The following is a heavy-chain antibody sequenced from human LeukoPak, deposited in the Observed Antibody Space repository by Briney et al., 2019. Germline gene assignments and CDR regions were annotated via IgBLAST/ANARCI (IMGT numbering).Heavy chain of an antibody. CDR2: INPNTGGT. V-gene: IGHV1-2*02. CDR3: ARGDKKENLSGPSGYFDP. CDR1: GYIFSGYH. Sequence: ASVKVSCKASGYIFSGYHIHWVRQAPGQGLEWMGWINPNTGGTNFAPKFHGRVSMTRDTSLSTAYMELSSLRSDDTAVYYCARGDKKENLSGPSGYFDPWGQGSLVTASS. J-gene: IGHJ5*02. D-gene: IGHD3-10*01.